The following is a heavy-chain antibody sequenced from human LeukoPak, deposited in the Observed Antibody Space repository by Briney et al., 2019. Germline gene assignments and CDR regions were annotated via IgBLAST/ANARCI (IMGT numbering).Heavy chain of an antibody. CDR2: IKNKNNNYAT. V-gene: IGHV3-72*01. D-gene: IGHD3-10*01. J-gene: IGHJ3*02. CDR1: GFTFSYYF. CDR3: ARVRGGHWYVFDI. Sequence: PGGSLRLSCAASGFTFSYYFMDWIRQAPGKGLEWVGRIKNKNNNYATEYAASVRGRFIISGDDSKNSLYLQMDSLKTDDTAVYYCARVRGGHWYVFDIWGQGTMVTVSS.